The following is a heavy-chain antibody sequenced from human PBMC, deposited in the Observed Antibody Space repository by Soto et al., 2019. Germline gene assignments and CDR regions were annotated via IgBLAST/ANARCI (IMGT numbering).Heavy chain of an antibody. J-gene: IGHJ3*02. V-gene: IGHV3-7*01. CDR1: AFTLSSNW. CDR2: IKPDGSEK. D-gene: IGHD3-22*01. Sequence: EVQLVESGGGLVQPGGSLRLSGEASAFTLSSNWMSWVRQAPGKGLEWVANIKPDGSEKYYVDSVKGRFTISRDNTKNSLYLQMSTLRPEDTAIYYCARDYEFGFDIWGQGTLVTVSS. CDR3: ARDYEFGFDI.